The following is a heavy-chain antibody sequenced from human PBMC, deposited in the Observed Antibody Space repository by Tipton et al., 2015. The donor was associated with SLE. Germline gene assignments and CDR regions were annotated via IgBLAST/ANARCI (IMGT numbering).Heavy chain of an antibody. J-gene: IGHJ4*02. Sequence: FTLSRDNSKNTLSLQMNSLRAEDTAVYYCARSFGVVTYFDYWGQGTLVTVSS. D-gene: IGHD3-3*01. V-gene: IGHV3-30*01. CDR3: ARSFGVVTYFDY.